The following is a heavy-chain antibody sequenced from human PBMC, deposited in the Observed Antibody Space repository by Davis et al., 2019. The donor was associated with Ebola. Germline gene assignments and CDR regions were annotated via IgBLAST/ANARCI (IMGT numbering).Heavy chain of an antibody. CDR3: AKGLGSYYYYGMDV. V-gene: IGHV4-34*01. CDR1: GGSFSGYY. CDR2: IYYSGST. D-gene: IGHD1-26*01. Sequence: GSLRLSCAVYGGSFSGYYWGWIRQPPGKGLEWIGSIYYSGSTYYNPSLKSRVTISVDTSKNQFSLKLSSVTAADTAVYYCAKGLGSYYYYGMDVWGQGTTVTVSS. J-gene: IGHJ6*02.